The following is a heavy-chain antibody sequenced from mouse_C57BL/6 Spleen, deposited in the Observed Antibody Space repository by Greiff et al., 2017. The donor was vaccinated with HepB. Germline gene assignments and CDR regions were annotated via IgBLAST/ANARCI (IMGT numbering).Heavy chain of an antibody. Sequence: QVQLQQPGAELVKPGASVKLSCKASGYTFTSYWMHWVKQRPGRGLEWIGRIDPNSGGTKYNEKFKSKATLTVDKPSSTAYMQLSSLTSEDSAVYKCARAPFFTTVIAGACYFDYWGQGTTLTVSS. V-gene: IGHV1-72*01. D-gene: IGHD1-1*01. CDR1: GYTFTSYW. CDR2: IDPNSGGT. CDR3: ARAPFFTTVIAGACYFDY. J-gene: IGHJ2*01.